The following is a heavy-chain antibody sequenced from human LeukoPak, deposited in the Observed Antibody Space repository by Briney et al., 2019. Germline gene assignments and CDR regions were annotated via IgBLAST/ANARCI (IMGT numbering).Heavy chain of an antibody. J-gene: IGHJ4*02. D-gene: IGHD1-1*01. V-gene: IGHV3-33*03. CDR2: IWYDGSEK. CDR1: RFTFRSYG. CDR3: ATYNSGTIDH. Sequence: GGSLRLSCAASRFTFRSYGMHWVRQAPGKGFEWVAVIWYDGSEKYYADSVKGRFTVSRDNSNNMLYLQMDSLRAEDTAVYYCATYNSGTIDHWGQGTLVTVSS.